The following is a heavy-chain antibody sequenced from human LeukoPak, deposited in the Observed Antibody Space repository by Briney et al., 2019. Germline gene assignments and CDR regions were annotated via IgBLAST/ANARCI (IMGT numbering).Heavy chain of an antibody. CDR3: AKDRGSGSPSEY. CDR1: GYTFSSYA. Sequence: GGSLRLSCAASGYTFSSYAMSWVRQAPGKGLEWVSAISGSGDSTYYADSVKGRFTISRDNSKNTLYLQMNSLRAEDTVVYYCAKDRGSGSPSEYWGQGTLVTVSS. J-gene: IGHJ4*02. V-gene: IGHV3-23*01. CDR2: ISGSGDST. D-gene: IGHD3-10*01.